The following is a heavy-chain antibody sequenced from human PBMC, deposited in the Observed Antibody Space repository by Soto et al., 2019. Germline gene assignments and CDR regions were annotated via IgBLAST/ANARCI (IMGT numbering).Heavy chain of an antibody. Sequence: SGPTLVNPTQTLTLTCTFSGFSLSTSGVGVGWIRQPPGRALEWLALIYWDDDKRYSPSLKSRLTITKDTSKNQVVLTMTNMDPVDTATYYCAHSIKDYDFWSGYYTSWFDPWGQGTLVTVSS. V-gene: IGHV2-5*02. CDR3: AHSIKDYDFWSGYYTSWFDP. J-gene: IGHJ5*02. D-gene: IGHD3-3*01. CDR1: GFSLSTSGVG. CDR2: IYWDDDK.